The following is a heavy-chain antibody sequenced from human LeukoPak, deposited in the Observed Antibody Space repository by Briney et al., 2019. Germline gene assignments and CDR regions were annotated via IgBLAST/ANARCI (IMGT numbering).Heavy chain of an antibody. CDR2: IYSGGST. D-gene: IGHD4-17*01. CDR1: GFTVSSNY. CDR3: ASSKTVTTYYDAFDI. Sequence: GGSLRLSCAASGFTVSSNYMSWVRQAPGKGLEWVSVIYSGGSTYYADSVKGRLTISRDNSKNTLYLQMDSLRAEDTAVYYCASSKTVTTYYDAFDIWGQGTMVTVSS. J-gene: IGHJ3*02. V-gene: IGHV3-53*01.